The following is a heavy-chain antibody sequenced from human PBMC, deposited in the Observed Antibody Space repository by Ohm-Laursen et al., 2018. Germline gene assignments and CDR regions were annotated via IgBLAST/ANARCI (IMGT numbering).Heavy chain of an antibody. Sequence: GSLRLSCAASGFTVSSNYMSWVRQAPGKGLEWVSVIYSGGSTYYADSVKGRFTISRDNSKNTLYLQMNSPRAEDTAVYYCARSPSSGYFDYWGQGTLVTVSS. J-gene: IGHJ4*02. D-gene: IGHD3-3*01. V-gene: IGHV3-53*01. CDR2: IYSGGST. CDR3: ARSPSSGYFDY. CDR1: GFTVSSNY.